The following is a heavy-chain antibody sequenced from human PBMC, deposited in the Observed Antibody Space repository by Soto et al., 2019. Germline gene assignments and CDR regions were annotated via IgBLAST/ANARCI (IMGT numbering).Heavy chain of an antibody. Sequence: GGSLRLSCVASGFTFSDYYMDWVRQAPGKGLEWVSAISGGGGSTYYADSVKGRVTISRDNSKNTLYLQMNSLRAEDTAVYYCAKVSLGALTFTDYYYYGLDVWGQGTTVTVS. J-gene: IGHJ6*02. CDR3: AKVSLGALTFTDYYYYGLDV. D-gene: IGHD1-26*01. CDR2: ISGGGGST. CDR1: GFTFSDYY. V-gene: IGHV3-23*01.